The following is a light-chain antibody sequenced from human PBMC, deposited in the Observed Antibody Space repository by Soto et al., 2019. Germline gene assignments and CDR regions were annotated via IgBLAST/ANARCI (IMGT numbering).Light chain of an antibody. CDR2: GAS. CDR3: QQYGNAPIT. J-gene: IGKJ5*01. Sequence: ETGFTQSPGTLSLSPGEGATLSFMATQAVYSSLLAWYQQKPGQAPRLLIYGASSRATGIPDRFSGSGSGIDFTLSISRLEVEDFAVYHCQQYGNAPITFGQGTRLEI. CDR1: QAVYSSL. V-gene: IGKV3-20*01.